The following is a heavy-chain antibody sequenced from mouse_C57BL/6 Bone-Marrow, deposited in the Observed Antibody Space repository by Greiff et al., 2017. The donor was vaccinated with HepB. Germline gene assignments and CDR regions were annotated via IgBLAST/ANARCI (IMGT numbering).Heavy chain of an antibody. V-gene: IGHV1-31*01. J-gene: IGHJ3*01. CDR3: ARPTIYYEFAY. Sequence: VQLQQSGPELVKPGASVKLSCKASGYSFTGYYMHWVKQSHGNILDWIGYIYPYNGVSSYNQKFKGKATLTVDKSSSKTYMELRSLTSEDSAGYYYARPTIYYEFAYWGQGTLVTVSA. D-gene: IGHD2-4*01. CDR1: GYSFTGYY. CDR2: IYPYNGVS.